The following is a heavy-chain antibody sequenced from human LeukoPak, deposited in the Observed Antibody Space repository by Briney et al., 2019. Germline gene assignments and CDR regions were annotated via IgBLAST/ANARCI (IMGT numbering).Heavy chain of an antibody. CDR3: AKDPSRVATIAGGY. CDR1: GGTFSSYA. Sequence: GASVKVSCKASGGTFSSYAISWVRQAPGQGLEWMGGIIPIFGTANYAQKFQGRVTITTDESTSTAYMELSSLRSEDTAVYYCAKDPSRVATIAGGYWGQGTLVTVSS. CDR2: IIPIFGTA. J-gene: IGHJ4*02. V-gene: IGHV1-69*05. D-gene: IGHD5-12*01.